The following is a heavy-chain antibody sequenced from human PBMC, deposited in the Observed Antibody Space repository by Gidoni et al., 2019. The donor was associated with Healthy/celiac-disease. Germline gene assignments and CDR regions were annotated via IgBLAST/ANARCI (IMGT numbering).Heavy chain of an antibody. V-gene: IGHV1-3*01. J-gene: IGHJ4*02. D-gene: IGHD2-15*01. CDR1: GYTFTSSA. CDR2: INAGNGNT. Sequence: QVQLVQSGTEVKKPGASVKVSCKASGYTFTSSAMHWVRQAPGQRLEWMGWINAGNGNTKYSQKFQGRVTITRDTSASTAYMELSSLRSEDTAVYYCARGQAVCSGGSCYSRVPFDYWGQGTLVTVSS. CDR3: ARGQAVCSGGSCYSRVPFDY.